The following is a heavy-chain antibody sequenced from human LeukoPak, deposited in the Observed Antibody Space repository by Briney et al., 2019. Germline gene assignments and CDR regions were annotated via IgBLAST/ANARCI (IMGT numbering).Heavy chain of an antibody. V-gene: IGHV4-34*01. CDR2: INHSGST. CDR3: ARAGREWELSTFDY. CDR1: TGSFRGTY. Sequence: KSSETLSLTCSLVTGSFRGTYWAGIRQPPGKGLEWIGEINHSGSTNYNPSLKSRVTISVDTSKNQFSLKLSSVTAADTAVYYCARAGREWELSTFDYWGQGTLVTVSS. J-gene: IGHJ4*02. D-gene: IGHD1-26*01.